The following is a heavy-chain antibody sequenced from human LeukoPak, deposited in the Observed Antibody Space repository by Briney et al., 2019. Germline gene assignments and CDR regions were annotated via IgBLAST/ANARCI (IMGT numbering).Heavy chain of an antibody. CDR3: AKDRYSPPYYFDY. CDR1: GFPFSGFP. V-gene: IGHV3-23*01. D-gene: IGHD5-12*01. Sequence: PGGSLRLSCAASGFPFSGFPMSWVRQAPGKGLEWVSGISGGGDSTYYADSVQGRFTISRDHSKNTLYLQMNSLRAEDTAVYYCAKDRYSPPYYFDYGGQGTLVTVSS. CDR2: ISGGGDST. J-gene: IGHJ4*02.